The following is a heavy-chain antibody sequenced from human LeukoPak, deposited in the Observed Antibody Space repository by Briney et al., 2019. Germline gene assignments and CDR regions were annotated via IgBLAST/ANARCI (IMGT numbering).Heavy chain of an antibody. D-gene: IGHD4-17*01. Sequence: GGSLRLSCAASGFTFSSYSMNWVRQAPGKGLEWVSYISSSSSTIYYADSVKGRFTVPRDNAKNSLYLQMNSLRAEDTAVYYCARDFTVTTSSYWGQGTLVTVSS. CDR1: GFTFSSYS. CDR3: ARDFTVTTSSY. CDR2: ISSSSSTI. J-gene: IGHJ4*02. V-gene: IGHV3-48*01.